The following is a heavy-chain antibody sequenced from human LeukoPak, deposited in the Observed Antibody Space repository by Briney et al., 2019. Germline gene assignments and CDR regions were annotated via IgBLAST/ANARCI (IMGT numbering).Heavy chain of an antibody. J-gene: IGHJ6*03. D-gene: IGHD2-2*01. CDR2: INPSGGST. CDR3: ARVTAGNIVVVPAAMLGDYYYYYYYMDV. Sequence: ASVKVSCKASGYTFTSYYMHWVRQATGQGLEWMGIINPSGGSTSYAQKFQGRVTMTRDMSTSTVYMELSSLRSEDTAVYYCARVTAGNIVVVPAAMLGDYYYYYYYMDVWGKGTTVTVSS. CDR1: GYTFTSYY. V-gene: IGHV1-46*01.